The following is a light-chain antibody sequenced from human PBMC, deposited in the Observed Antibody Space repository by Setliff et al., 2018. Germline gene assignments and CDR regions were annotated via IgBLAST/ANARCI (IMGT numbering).Light chain of an antibody. CDR3: SSYTSSSTQV. Sequence: QSVLTQPASVSGSPGQSNTISCTGTSSDVGGYNYVSWYQQHPDKAPKLMIFDVSNRPSGVSNRFSGSKSGNTASLTISGLQAEDEADYYCSSYTSSSTQVFGTGTKVTVL. V-gene: IGLV2-14*03. CDR1: SSDVGGYNY. J-gene: IGLJ1*01. CDR2: DVS.